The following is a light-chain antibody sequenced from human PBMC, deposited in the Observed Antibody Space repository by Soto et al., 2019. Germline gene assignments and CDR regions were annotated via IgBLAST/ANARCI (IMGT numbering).Light chain of an antibody. CDR3: ATWDRSLNVLV. V-gene: IGLV1-51*01. CDR2: DND. Sequence: QSVLTQPPSVSAAPGQKVSISCSGSSSNILTNYVSCYQHLPGAAPSLLIYDNDQRPSVIPDRFSGAKSGTSATLGITGLQTGDEADYYCATWDRSLNVLVFGGGTKLTVL. CDR1: SSNILTNY. J-gene: IGLJ2*01.